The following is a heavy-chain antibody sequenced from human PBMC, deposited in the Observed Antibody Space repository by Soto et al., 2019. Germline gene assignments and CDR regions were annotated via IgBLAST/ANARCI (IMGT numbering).Heavy chain of an antibody. Sequence: GGSLRLSCAASGFTFSNAWMSWVRQAPGKGLEWVGRIKSKTDGGTTDYAAPVKGRFTISRDDSKNTLYLQMNSLKTEETAVYYCTTVIQSAYYDFWSGYYRFGYWGQGTLVTVSS. D-gene: IGHD3-3*01. J-gene: IGHJ4*02. CDR3: TTVIQSAYYDFWSGYYRFGY. CDR1: GFTFSNAW. V-gene: IGHV3-15*01. CDR2: IKSKTDGGTT.